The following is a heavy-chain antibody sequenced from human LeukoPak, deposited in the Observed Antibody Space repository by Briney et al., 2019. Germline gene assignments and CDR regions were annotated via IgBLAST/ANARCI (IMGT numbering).Heavy chain of an antibody. D-gene: IGHD5/OR15-5a*01. CDR3: ASLPYYYYYMDV. Sequence: GGSLRLSCAASGFTFSSYAMSWVRQAPGKGLKWVSAISGSGGSTYYADSVKGRITISRDNAKNSLYLQMNSLRAEDTAVYYCASLPYYYYYMDVWGKGTTVTVSS. CDR2: ISGSGGST. CDR1: GFTFSSYA. V-gene: IGHV3-23*01. J-gene: IGHJ6*03.